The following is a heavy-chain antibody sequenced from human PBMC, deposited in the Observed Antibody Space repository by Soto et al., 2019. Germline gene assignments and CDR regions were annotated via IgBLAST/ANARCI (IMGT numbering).Heavy chain of an antibody. V-gene: IGHV1-46*01. CDR3: ARDRSVLLLFGPADYYYGMDV. CDR1: GYTFTSYY. D-gene: IGHD3-10*01. Sequence: ASVKVSCKASGYTFTSYYMHWVRQAPGQGLEWMGIINPSGGSTSYAQKFQGRVTMTRDTSTSTVYMELSSLRSEDTAVYYCARDRSVLLLFGPADYYYGMDVWGQGTTVTVSS. J-gene: IGHJ6*02. CDR2: INPSGGST.